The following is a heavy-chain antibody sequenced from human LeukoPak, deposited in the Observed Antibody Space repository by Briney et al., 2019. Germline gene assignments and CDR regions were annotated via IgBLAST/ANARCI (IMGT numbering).Heavy chain of an antibody. Sequence: SVKVSCKASGGTFSNYAISWVRQAPGQGLEWMGWINPNSGGTNYAQKFQGRVTMTRDTSISTAYMELSRLRSDDTAVYYCTQEYFDYWGQGTLVTVSS. CDR1: GGTFSNYA. CDR3: TQEYFDY. V-gene: IGHV1-2*02. J-gene: IGHJ4*02. CDR2: INPNSGGT.